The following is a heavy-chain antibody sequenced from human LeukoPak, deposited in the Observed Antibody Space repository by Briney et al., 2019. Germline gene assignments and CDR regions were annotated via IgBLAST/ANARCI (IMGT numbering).Heavy chain of an antibody. CDR1: GFTFSSYA. CDR3: ASVGDKQWLARGVFDY. J-gene: IGHJ4*02. Sequence: GGSLRLSCAASGFTFSSYAMSWVRQAPGKGLEWVSAISGSGGSTYYADSVKGRFTISRDNSKNTLYLQMNSLRAEDTAVYYCASVGDKQWLARGVFDYWGQGTLVTVSS. V-gene: IGHV3-23*01. D-gene: IGHD6-19*01. CDR2: ISGSGGST.